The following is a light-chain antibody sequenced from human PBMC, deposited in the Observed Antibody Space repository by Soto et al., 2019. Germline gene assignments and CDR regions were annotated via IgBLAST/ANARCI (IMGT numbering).Light chain of an antibody. CDR3: QHSYSTPYT. CDR1: QSISSY. V-gene: IGKV1-39*01. J-gene: IGKJ2*01. Sequence: DIQMTQSPSSLSASVGDRVTITCRASQSISSYLNWYQQKPGKAPKLLIYAASSLQSGVPSRFSGSGSGTDFPLTISSLQPEDFATYYCQHSYSTPYTFGHGTKLEIK. CDR2: AAS.